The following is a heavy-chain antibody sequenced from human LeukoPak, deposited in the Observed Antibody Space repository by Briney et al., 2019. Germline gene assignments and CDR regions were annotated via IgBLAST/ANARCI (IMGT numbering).Heavy chain of an antibody. Sequence: ASVKVSCKASGYTFTGYGISWVRQAPGQGLEWMGWISAYNGNTNYAQKLQGRVTMTTDTSTSTAYMELRSLRSDDTAVYYCARGLYYYDSSGYYYYSWYFDLWGRGTLVTVSS. CDR3: ARGLYYYDSSGYYYYSWYFDL. V-gene: IGHV1-18*01. CDR2: ISAYNGNT. D-gene: IGHD3-22*01. J-gene: IGHJ2*01. CDR1: GYTFTGYG.